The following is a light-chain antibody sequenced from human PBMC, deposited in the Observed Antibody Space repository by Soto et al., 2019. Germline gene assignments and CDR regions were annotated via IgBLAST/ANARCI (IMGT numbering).Light chain of an antibody. J-gene: IGKJ2*01. Sequence: EIVLTQTPATLSLSAGERATVSCRTSQGISSTYFAWYQQTPGKAPRLLFYGASTRAPGIPDRFSGSGSATDFALTISGLEPEDVAVYFCQQFSSSPYTFGKGTRLEI. CDR2: GAS. CDR3: QQFSSSPYT. V-gene: IGKV3-20*01. CDR1: QGISSTY.